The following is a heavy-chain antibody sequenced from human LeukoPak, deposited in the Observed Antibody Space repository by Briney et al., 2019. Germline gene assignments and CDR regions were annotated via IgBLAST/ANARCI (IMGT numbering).Heavy chain of an antibody. V-gene: IGHV3-66*02. CDR1: GFTVSSNY. Sequence: GGSLRLSCAASGFTVSSNYMSWVRQAPGKGLERVSVIYSGGSTYYADSVKGRFTISRDNSKNTLYLQMNSLRAEDTAVYYCARDIRDYYGSGSRYYYYMDVWGKGTTVTVSS. J-gene: IGHJ6*03. CDR3: ARDIRDYYGSGSRYYYYMDV. D-gene: IGHD3-10*01. CDR2: IYSGGST.